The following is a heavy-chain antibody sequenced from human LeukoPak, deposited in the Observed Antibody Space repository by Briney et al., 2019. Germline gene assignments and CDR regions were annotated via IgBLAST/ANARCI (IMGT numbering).Heavy chain of an antibody. CDR1: GYTFTSYG. V-gene: IGHV1-18*01. CDR3: ARDYYGSGSYYQPLYYYYYMDV. D-gene: IGHD3-10*01. Sequence: ASVKVSCKASGYTFTSYGISWVRQAPGQGLEWMGWISAYNGNTNYAQKLQGRVTMTTDTSTSTAYMELRSLRSDDTAVYYCARDYYGSGSYYQPLYYYYYMDVWGKGTTVTISS. CDR2: ISAYNGNT. J-gene: IGHJ6*03.